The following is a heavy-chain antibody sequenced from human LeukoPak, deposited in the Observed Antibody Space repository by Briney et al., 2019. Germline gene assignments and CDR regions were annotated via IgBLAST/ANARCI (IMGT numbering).Heavy chain of an antibody. CDR3: AKDMSPSMVRGKSPFDY. CDR2: ISSSSSYI. CDR1: GFTFSSYS. D-gene: IGHD3-10*01. J-gene: IGHJ4*02. Sequence: PGGSLRLSCAASGFTFSSYSMNWVRQAPGKGLEWVSSISSSSSYIYYADSVKGRFTISRDNAKNSLYLQMNSLRAEDTALYYCAKDMSPSMVRGKSPFDYWGQGTLVTVSS. V-gene: IGHV3-21*04.